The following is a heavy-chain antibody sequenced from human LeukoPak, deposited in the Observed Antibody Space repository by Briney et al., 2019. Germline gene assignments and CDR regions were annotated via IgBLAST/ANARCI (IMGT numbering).Heavy chain of an antibody. CDR1: GYTFTSYY. CDR3: ARSEGARHYGMDV. D-gene: IGHD6-6*01. V-gene: IGHV1-46*01. CDR2: INPFGVVT. J-gene: IGHJ6*02. Sequence: ASVEVSCKASGYTFTSYYMHWVRQAPGQGLEWMGIINPFGVVTSYVQKFQGRVTMTRDTSTGTVYMELSSLRSEDTAVYYCARSEGARHYGMDVWGQGTTVT.